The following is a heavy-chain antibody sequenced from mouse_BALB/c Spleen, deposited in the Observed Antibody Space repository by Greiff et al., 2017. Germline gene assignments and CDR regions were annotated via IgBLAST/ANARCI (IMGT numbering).Heavy chain of an antibody. D-gene: IGHD3-1*01. V-gene: IGHV5-6-5*01. J-gene: IGHJ4*01. CDR1: GFTFSSYA. CDR2: ISSGGST. Sequence: EVKLVESGGGLVKPGGSLKLSCAASGFTFSSYAMSWVRQTPEKRLEWVASISSGGSTYYPDSVKGRFTISRDNARNILYLQMSSLRSEDTAMYYCARSGGYDYAMDYWGQGTSVTVSS. CDR3: ARSGGYDYAMDY.